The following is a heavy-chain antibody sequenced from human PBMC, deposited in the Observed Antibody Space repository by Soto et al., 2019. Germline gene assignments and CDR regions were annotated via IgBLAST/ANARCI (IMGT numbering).Heavy chain of an antibody. CDR1: GFTFSSYA. V-gene: IGHV3-30-3*01. J-gene: IGHJ6*02. CDR2: ISYDGSNK. CDR3: ARVLDRLLAMDV. D-gene: IGHD2-15*01. Sequence: GGSLRLSCAASGFTFSSYAMHWVRQAPGKGLEWVAVISYDGSNKYYADSVKGLFTISRDNSKNTLYLQMNSLRAEDTAVYYCARVLDRLLAMDVWGQGTTVTVSS.